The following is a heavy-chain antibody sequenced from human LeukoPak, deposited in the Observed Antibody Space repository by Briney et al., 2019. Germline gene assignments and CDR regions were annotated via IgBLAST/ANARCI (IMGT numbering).Heavy chain of an antibody. Sequence: GGSLRLSCAASGFTFSSYWMHWVRQAPGKGLEWVGRIKSKPDGGTTDYAAPVKGRFTISRDDSKNTLYLQMNSLKTEDTAVYYCTSETNYYDSSGYYSPFDYWGQGTLVTVSS. CDR1: GFTFSSYW. CDR2: IKSKPDGGTT. CDR3: TSETNYYDSSGYYSPFDY. V-gene: IGHV3-15*07. J-gene: IGHJ4*02. D-gene: IGHD3-22*01.